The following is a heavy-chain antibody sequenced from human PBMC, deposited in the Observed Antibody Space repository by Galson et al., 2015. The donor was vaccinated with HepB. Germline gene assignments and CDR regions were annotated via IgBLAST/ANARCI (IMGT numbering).Heavy chain of an antibody. CDR1: GFTFSSYA. D-gene: IGHD6-19*01. CDR3: AKEGEGRVIAVAGIGDYYYGMDV. J-gene: IGHJ6*02. CDR2: ISGSGGST. Sequence: SLRLSCAASGFTFSSYAMSWVRQAPGKGLEWVSAISGSGGSTYYADSVKGRFTISRDNSKNTLYLQMNSLRAEDTAVYYCAKEGEGRVIAVAGIGDYYYGMDVWGQGTTVTVSS. V-gene: IGHV3-23*01.